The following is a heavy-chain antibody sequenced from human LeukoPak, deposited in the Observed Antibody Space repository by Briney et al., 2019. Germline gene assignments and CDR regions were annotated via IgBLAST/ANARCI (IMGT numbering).Heavy chain of an antibody. Sequence: GGSLRLSCAASGFTFSSYEMNWVRQAPGKGLEWVSYISSSGSTIYYADSVKGRFTISRDNAKNTLYLQMNSLRAEDTAVYYCCALEQADGFDIWGQGTMVTVSS. CDR2: ISSSGSTI. D-gene: IGHD5-24*01. J-gene: IGHJ3*02. CDR3: CALEQADGFDI. V-gene: IGHV3-48*03. CDR1: GFTFSSYE.